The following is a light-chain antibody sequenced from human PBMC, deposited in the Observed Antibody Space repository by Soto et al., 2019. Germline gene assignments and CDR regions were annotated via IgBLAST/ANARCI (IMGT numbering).Light chain of an antibody. V-gene: IGLV2-14*01. CDR2: EVS. Sequence: QSVLTQPASVSGSPGQSITISCTGTSSDVGGYNYVSWYQQHPGKAPKLMIYEVSNRPSGVSNRFSGSKSGNTASLTISGLQAEDAADYYCRSYTSSSSYVFGTGTKVTV. J-gene: IGLJ1*01. CDR1: SSDVGGYNY. CDR3: RSYTSSSSYV.